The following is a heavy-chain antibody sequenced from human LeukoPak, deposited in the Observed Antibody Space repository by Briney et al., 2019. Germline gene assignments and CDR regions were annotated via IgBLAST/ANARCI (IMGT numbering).Heavy chain of an antibody. CDR3: AKALPLYCSSTSCYYLDY. CDR1: GFTFDDYA. D-gene: IGHD2-2*01. Sequence: PGGSLRLSCAASGFTFDDYAMHWVRQAPGKGLEWVSGISWNSGSIGYADSVKGRFTISRDNAKNSLYLQMNSLRAEDTALYYCAKALPLYCSSTSCYYLDYWGQGTLVTVSS. J-gene: IGHJ4*02. CDR2: ISWNSGSI. V-gene: IGHV3-9*01.